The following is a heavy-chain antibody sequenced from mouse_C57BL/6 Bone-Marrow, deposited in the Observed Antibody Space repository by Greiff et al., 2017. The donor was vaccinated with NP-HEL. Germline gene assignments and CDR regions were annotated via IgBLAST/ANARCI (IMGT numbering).Heavy chain of an antibody. CDR3: ARSATTTVVATRAMDY. D-gene: IGHD1-1*01. Sequence: KQSHGKSLEWIGDINPNNGGTSYNQKFKGKATLTVDKSSSTAYMELRSLTSEDSAVYYCARSATTTVVATRAMDYWGQGTSVTVSS. CDR2: INPNNGGT. V-gene: IGHV1-26*01. J-gene: IGHJ4*01.